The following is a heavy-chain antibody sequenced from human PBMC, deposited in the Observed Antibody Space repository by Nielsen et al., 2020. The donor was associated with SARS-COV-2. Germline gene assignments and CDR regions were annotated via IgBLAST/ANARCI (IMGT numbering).Heavy chain of an antibody. CDR3: AREGRDDSGTERRGMDV. CDR1: GYTFRNYW. D-gene: IGHD3-10*01. V-gene: IGHV5-51*01. J-gene: IGHJ6*02. Sequence: GESLKISCKASGYTFRNYWIGWVRQMPGKGLEWMGIVYPGDSETRYRPSFQGQVTISADKSISTTYLQWRSLKASDTAIYYCAREGRDDSGTERRGMDVWGRGTTVTVSS. CDR2: VYPGDSET.